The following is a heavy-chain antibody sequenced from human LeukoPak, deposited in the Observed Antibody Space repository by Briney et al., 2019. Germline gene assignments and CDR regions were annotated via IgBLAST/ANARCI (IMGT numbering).Heavy chain of an antibody. Sequence: SETLSLTCTVSGGSISSYYWSWIRRPPGKGLEWIGYIYYSGSTNYNPSLKSRVTISVDTSKNQFSLKLSSVTAADTAVYYCARGYRSGGSCYSGPFDIWGQGTMVTVSS. CDR2: IYYSGST. J-gene: IGHJ3*02. CDR3: ARGYRSGGSCYSGPFDI. V-gene: IGHV4-59*01. D-gene: IGHD2-15*01. CDR1: GGSISSYY.